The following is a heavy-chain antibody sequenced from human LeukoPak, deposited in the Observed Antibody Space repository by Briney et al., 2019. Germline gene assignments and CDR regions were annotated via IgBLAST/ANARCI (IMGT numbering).Heavy chain of an antibody. CDR1: AFTFSSYA. CDR3: AKVRRWLQFQLDY. D-gene: IGHD5-24*01. J-gene: IGHJ4*02. CDR2: ISGSGGST. Sequence: GGSLRLSCADSAFTFSSYAMSWVRQAPGKGLEWVSAISGSGGSTYYADSVKGRFTISRDNSKNTLYLQMNSLRAEDTAVYYCAKVRRWLQFQLDYWGQGTLVTVSS. V-gene: IGHV3-23*01.